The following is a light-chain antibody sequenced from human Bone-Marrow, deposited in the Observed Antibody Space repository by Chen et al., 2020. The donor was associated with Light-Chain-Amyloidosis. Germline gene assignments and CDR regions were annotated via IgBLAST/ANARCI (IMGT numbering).Light chain of an antibody. CDR2: AVT. CDR1: SSDVGVYNY. J-gene: IGLJ3*02. Sequence: QSALPQPRPLSGSPGQSFPFSCPGTSSDVGVYNYVPWYQQHPGKAPKLMIYAVTKRPSGVPDRFSGSKSGNTASLTISGLQAEDEADYYCCSYAGTYTWVFGGGTKLTVL. CDR3: CSYAGTYTWV. V-gene: IGLV2-11*01.